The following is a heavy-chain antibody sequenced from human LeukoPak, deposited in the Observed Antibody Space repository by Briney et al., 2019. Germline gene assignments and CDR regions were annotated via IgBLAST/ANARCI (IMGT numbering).Heavy chain of an antibody. D-gene: IGHD5-18*01. V-gene: IGHV1-3*01. CDR3: ARDRRYSYGYPVDY. CDR1: GYTFTSYA. Sequence: GASVKVSCKASGYTFTSYAMHWVRQAPGQRLEWMGWINAGNGNTKYSQKFQGRVTITRDTSASTAYMELSSLRSEDTAVYYCARDRRYSYGYPVDYWGQGTLVTVSS. CDR2: INAGNGNT. J-gene: IGHJ4*02.